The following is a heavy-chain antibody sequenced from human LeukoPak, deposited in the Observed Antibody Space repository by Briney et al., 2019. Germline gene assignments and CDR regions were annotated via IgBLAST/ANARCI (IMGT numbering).Heavy chain of an antibody. D-gene: IGHD6-13*01. CDR1: GYTFIGYY. V-gene: IGHV1-2*02. Sequence: ASVKVSCKASGYTFIGYYMHWVRQAPGPGLEWMGWINPNSGGTSYAPKFQGRVTLTSDTSISTVYMELSRLRSADTAVYYCARESDSSSWYDYWGQGSLVTVSS. CDR2: INPNSGGT. CDR3: ARESDSSSWYDY. J-gene: IGHJ4*02.